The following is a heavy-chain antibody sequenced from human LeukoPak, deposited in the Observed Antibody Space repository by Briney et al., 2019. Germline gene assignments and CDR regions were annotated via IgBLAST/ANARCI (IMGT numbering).Heavy chain of an antibody. J-gene: IGHJ4*02. CDR1: GGSIRSYY. D-gene: IGHD6-13*01. Sequence: SETLSLTCTVSGGSIRSYYWNWIRQPAGKGLEWVGRIYTTGITNYNPSLKSRVTIAVDTSKNQFSLKLSSVTAADTAVYYCARGGIAAAALVHLDYWGQGTLVTVSS. CDR3: ARGGIAAAALVHLDY. V-gene: IGHV4-4*07. CDR2: IYTTGIT.